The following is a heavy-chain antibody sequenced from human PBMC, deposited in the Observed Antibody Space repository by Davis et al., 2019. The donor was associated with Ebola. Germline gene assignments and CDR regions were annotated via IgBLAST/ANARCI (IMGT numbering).Heavy chain of an antibody. J-gene: IGHJ4*02. CDR2: ISSSSSYI. V-gene: IGHV3-21*01. CDR1: GFTFSSYG. CDR3: ARSTVMDY. Sequence: GESLKISCAASGFTFSSYGMNWVRQAPGKGLEWVSSISSSSSYIYYADSVKGRFTISRDNSKNTLYLQMNSLRAEDTAVYYCARSTVMDYWGQGTLVTVSS. D-gene: IGHD4-17*01.